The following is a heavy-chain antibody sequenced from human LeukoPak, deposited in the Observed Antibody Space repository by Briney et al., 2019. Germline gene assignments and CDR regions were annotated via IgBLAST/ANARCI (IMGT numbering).Heavy chain of an antibody. CDR3: ARGRFYSDY. CDR2: INPSSGGT. V-gene: IGHV1-2*02. Sequence: GASVNVSCKASVYTFTVYYMHWVRQAPRQGLEWMGWINPSSGGTNYAQKFQGRVTMTRDTSISTAYMELSRLRSDDTAVYFCARGRFYSDYWGQGTLVTVSS. J-gene: IGHJ4*02. CDR1: VYTFTVYY.